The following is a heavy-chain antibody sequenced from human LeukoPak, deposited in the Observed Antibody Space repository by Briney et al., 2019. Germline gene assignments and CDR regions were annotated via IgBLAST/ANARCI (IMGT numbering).Heavy chain of an antibody. CDR3: ARDTAGSTVSADY. CDR1: GFTFSSYS. Sequence: PGGSLRLSCAASGFTFSSYSMNWVRQAPGKGLEWVSYISSSSSTIYYADSVKGRFTISRDNAKNSLYLQMNSLRAEDTAVYYCARDTAGSTVSADYWGQGTLVTVSS. D-gene: IGHD4-17*01. V-gene: IGHV3-48*01. J-gene: IGHJ4*02. CDR2: ISSSSSTI.